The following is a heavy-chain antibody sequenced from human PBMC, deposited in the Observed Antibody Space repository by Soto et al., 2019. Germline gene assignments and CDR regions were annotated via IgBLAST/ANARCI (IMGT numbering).Heavy chain of an antibody. Sequence: PSETLSLTCTVSGGSFSSGSYYWSWIRQPPGKGLEWIGYIYYSGSTNYNPSLKSRVTISVDTSKNQFSLKLSSVTAADTAVYYCAREIAAAGLFYFDYWGQGTLVTVSS. CDR1: GGSFSSGSYY. CDR2: IYYSGST. D-gene: IGHD6-13*01. V-gene: IGHV4-61*01. J-gene: IGHJ4*02. CDR3: AREIAAAGLFYFDY.